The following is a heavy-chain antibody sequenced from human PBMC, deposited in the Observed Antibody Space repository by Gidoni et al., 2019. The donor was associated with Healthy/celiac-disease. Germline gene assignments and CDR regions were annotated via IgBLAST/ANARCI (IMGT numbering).Heavy chain of an antibody. D-gene: IGHD1-26*01. CDR3: TTLVDGMGATHLDY. J-gene: IGHJ4*02. CDR2: IKSKTDGGTT. Sequence: EVQLVESGGGLVKPGGSLRLSCAASGFTFSNAWMSWVRQAPGKGLEWVGRIKSKTDGGTTDYAAPVKGRFTISRDDSKNTLYLQMNSLKTEDTAVYYCTTLVDGMGATHLDYWGQGTLVTVSS. CDR1: GFTFSNAW. V-gene: IGHV3-15*01.